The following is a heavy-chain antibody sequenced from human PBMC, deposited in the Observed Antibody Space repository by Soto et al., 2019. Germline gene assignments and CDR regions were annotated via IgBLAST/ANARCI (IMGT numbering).Heavy chain of an antibody. J-gene: IGHJ4*02. D-gene: IGHD1-26*01. CDR1: GDSISTSSYY. Sequence: QLQLQESGPGLLRPSETLTLTCTVSGDSISTSSYYWGWVRQPPGQGLEWIGTIYHSGSTFYKPSLRSRVTLSVDTSRNQFSLKVNSVTAADTATYYCARETGGAIDYWGQGILVTVSS. CDR2: IYHSGST. V-gene: IGHV4-39*01. CDR3: ARETGGAIDY.